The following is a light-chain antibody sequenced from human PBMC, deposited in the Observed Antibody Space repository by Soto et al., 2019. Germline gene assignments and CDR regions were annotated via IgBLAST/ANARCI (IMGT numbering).Light chain of an antibody. CDR3: QQRSDWLT. CDR2: GAS. Sequence: EIVMTQSPATLSVSPGERATLSCRASQSVSSSYLAWYQQKPGQAPRLLIYGASTRATGIPARFSGGGSGTDFTLSISSLEPEDFAVYYCQQRSDWLTFGGGTKVDI. V-gene: IGKV3D-20*02. J-gene: IGKJ4*01. CDR1: QSVSSSY.